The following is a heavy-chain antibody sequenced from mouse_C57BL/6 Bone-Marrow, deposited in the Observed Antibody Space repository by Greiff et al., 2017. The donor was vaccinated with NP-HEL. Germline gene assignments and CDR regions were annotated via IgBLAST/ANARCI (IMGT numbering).Heavy chain of an antibody. Sequence: DVKLLESGGGLVQPKGSLKLSCAASGFSFNTYAMNWVRQAPGKGLEWVARIRSKSNNYATYYADSVKDRFTISRDDSESMLYLQMNNLKTEDTAMYYCVRQLFGFAYWGQGTLVTVSA. J-gene: IGHJ3*01. CDR3: VRQLFGFAY. CDR2: IRSKSNNYAT. CDR1: GFSFNTYA. V-gene: IGHV10-1*01.